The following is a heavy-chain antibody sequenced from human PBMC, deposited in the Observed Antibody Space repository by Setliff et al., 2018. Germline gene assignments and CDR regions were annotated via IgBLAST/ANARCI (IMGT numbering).Heavy chain of an antibody. J-gene: IGHJ4*02. V-gene: IGHV3-30*02. CDR1: GFVFSTYG. Sequence: GESLKISCVASGFVFSTYGMHWVRQAPGKGLEWVAFIRFDGSYKYYEDSVKGRFTISRDNSENRLDLQMDSLRVEDTALYYCAKVKKQLIRGSGFDLWGQGTLVTVSS. CDR2: IRFDGSYK. CDR3: AKVKKQLIRGSGFDL. D-gene: IGHD1-1*01.